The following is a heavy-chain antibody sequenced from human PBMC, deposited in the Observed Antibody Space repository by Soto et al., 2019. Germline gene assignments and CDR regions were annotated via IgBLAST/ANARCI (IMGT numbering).Heavy chain of an antibody. D-gene: IGHD2-2*01. Sequence: PGESLKISCQVSGYSFTSYWIAWVRQMPGKGLEWMGIVYPDDSDTRYSPSFQGQVTISADKSISTAYLQWSSLEASDTAMYYCARPTYCSSTHCSPFDYWGQGTLVTV. CDR2: VYPDDSDT. J-gene: IGHJ4*02. V-gene: IGHV5-51*01. CDR3: ARPTYCSSTHCSPFDY. CDR1: GYSFTSYW.